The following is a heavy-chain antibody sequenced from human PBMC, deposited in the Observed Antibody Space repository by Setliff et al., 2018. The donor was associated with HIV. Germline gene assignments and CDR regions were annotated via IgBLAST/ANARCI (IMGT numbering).Heavy chain of an antibody. J-gene: IGHJ4*02. CDR2: IRYDGSNK. CDR1: GFTFSSYG. CDR3: AKTQTVITVYGPFDS. Sequence: PGGSLRLSCAASGFTFSSYGMHWVRQAPGKGLEWVAFIRYDGSNKYYADSVKGRFTISRDNSKNTVYLQMNSLRAEDTAVYYCAKTQTVITVYGPFDSWGQGTPVTVSS. D-gene: IGHD4-4*01. V-gene: IGHV3-30*02.